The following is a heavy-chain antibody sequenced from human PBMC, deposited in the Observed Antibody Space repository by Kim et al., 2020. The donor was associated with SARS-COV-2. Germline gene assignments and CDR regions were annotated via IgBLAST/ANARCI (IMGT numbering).Heavy chain of an antibody. Sequence: SETLSLTCTVSGGSISSNSYYWGWIRQPPGKGLEWIGSIYYSGSTYYKSSLKSRVTISVDTSKNQFSLKLSSVTAADTAVYYCARDYPFNWVDPWGQGTLVTVSS. CDR2: IYYSGST. CDR1: GGSISSNSYY. J-gene: IGHJ5*02. V-gene: IGHV4-39*07. CDR3: ARDYPFNWVDP.